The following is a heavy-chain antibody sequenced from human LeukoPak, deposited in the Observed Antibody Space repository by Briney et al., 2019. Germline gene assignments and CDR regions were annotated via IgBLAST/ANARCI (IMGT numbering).Heavy chain of an antibody. J-gene: IGHJ3*02. CDR3: ARSWREWEELLHAFDI. D-gene: IGHD1-26*01. CDR2: TYYRSKWYN. Sequence: SQTLSLTCAISGDSVSSNSAAWNWIRQSPSRGLEWLGRTYYRSKWYNDYAVSVKSRITINPDTSKNQFSLQLNSVTPEDTAVYYCARSWREWEELLHAFDIWGQGTMVTVSS. CDR1: GDSVSSNSAA. V-gene: IGHV6-1*01.